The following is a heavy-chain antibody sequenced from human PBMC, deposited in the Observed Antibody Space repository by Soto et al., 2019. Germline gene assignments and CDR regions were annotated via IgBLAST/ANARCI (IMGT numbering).Heavy chain of an antibody. CDR2: ISSSGSRI. D-gene: IGHD3-16*01. V-gene: IGHV3-11*01. CDR1: GFTFSGYD. Sequence: GGSLRLSCAASGFTFSGYDMSWISQAPGKGLEWVAYISSSGSRIYYADSVKGRFTISRDNAENSLYLQMNCLSARGTAVYYWARDQGVFDYWGQGTLVTVSS. J-gene: IGHJ4*02. CDR3: ARDQGVFDY.